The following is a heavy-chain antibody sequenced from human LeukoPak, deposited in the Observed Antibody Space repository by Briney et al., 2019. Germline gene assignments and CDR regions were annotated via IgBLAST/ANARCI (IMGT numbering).Heavy chain of an antibody. V-gene: IGHV3-23*01. CDR2: LTGGGGET. CDR1: GFTLRSYS. J-gene: IGHJ4*02. CDR3: ARCPLEGYEGNYFLYYFDS. D-gene: IGHD2/OR15-2a*01. Sequence: GGSLGLSCAGSGFTLRSYSMNWVRQAPGKGLEWVSTLTGGGGETSYADSVKGRFTMSRDSSNNKVFLQMNNVKPEDTAVYYCARCPLEGYEGNYFLYYFDSWGQGTQVTVSS.